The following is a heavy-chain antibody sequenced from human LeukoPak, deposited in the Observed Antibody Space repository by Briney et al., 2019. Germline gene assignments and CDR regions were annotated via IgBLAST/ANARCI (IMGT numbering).Heavy chain of an antibody. J-gene: IGHJ4*02. CDR3: ARESSTSSFDY. D-gene: IGHD2-2*01. CDR1: GYTFTGYY. V-gene: IGHV1-2*02. Sequence: ASVKVSCKASGYTFTGYYMHWVRQAPGQGLEWMGWINHNSGGTNYAQKFQGRVTMTRDTSISTAYMELSRLRSDDTAVYYCARESSTSSFDYWGQGTLVTVSS. CDR2: INHNSGGT.